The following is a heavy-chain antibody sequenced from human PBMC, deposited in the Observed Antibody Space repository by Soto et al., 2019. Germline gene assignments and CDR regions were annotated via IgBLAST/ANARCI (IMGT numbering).Heavy chain of an antibody. D-gene: IGHD6-6*01. CDR2: IYYSGST. J-gene: IGHJ5*02. CDR3: ARRSIAARHGGWFDP. CDR1: GGSISSSSYY. V-gene: IGHV4-39*01. Sequence: SETLSLTCTVSGGSISSSSYYWGWIRQPPGKGLEWIRSIYYSGSTYYNPSLKSRVTISVDTSKNQFSLKLSSVTAADTAVYYCARRSIAARHGGWFDPWGQGTLVTVSS.